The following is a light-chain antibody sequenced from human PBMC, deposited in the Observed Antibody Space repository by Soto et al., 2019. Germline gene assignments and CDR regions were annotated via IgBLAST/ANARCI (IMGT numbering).Light chain of an antibody. CDR1: SGHSNYA. V-gene: IGLV4-69*01. CDR2: LNSDGSH. CDR3: QTWGTGIHVV. Sequence: QLVLTQSPSASASLGALVRLTCTLSSGHSNYAIAWHQQQPEKGPRYLMKLNSDGSHSKGDGIPDRFSGSSSGAERYLTISSLQSEDEADYYCQTWGTGIHVVFGGGTKVTVL. J-gene: IGLJ2*01.